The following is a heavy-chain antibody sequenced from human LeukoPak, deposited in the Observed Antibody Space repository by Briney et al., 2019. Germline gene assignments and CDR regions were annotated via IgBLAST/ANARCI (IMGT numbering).Heavy chain of an antibody. J-gene: IGHJ4*02. V-gene: IGHV3-11*06. Sequence: GGSLRLSCAASGFTFSDSYMSWIRQAPGKGLEGISYISTRTDTTYADSVKGRFTISRDNSKNTLYLQMNSLRAEDTAVYYCARDEGNHLFDYWGQGTLVIVSS. D-gene: IGHD2/OR15-2a*01. CDR3: ARDEGNHLFDY. CDR1: GFTFSDSY. CDR2: ISTRTDT.